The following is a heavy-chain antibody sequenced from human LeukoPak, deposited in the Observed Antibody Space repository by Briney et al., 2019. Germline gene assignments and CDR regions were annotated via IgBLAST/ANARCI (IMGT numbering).Heavy chain of an antibody. V-gene: IGHV3-33*01. D-gene: IGHD6-19*01. CDR3: ARDRGPGGLAGTYY. Sequence: PGGSLRLSCVASGFTFGSYAMHWVRQAPGKGLEWVAVIWHDGSNQTYTDSVKGRFTISRDNSKNTLDLHMNSLRAEDTAMYYCARDRGPGGLAGTYYWGQGTLVTVSS. CDR2: IWHDGSNQ. J-gene: IGHJ4*02. CDR1: GFTFGSYA.